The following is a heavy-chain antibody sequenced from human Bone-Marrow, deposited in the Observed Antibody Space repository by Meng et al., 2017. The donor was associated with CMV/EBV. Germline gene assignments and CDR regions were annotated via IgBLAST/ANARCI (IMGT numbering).Heavy chain of an antibody. CDR1: GFTFSSYS. CDR3: ARDGGPGYCSSTSCYPIYYYYYGMDV. D-gene: IGHD2-2*01. J-gene: IGHJ6*02. Sequence: GESLKISCAASGFTFSSYSMNWVRQAPGKGLEWVSSISSSSSYIYYADSVKGRFTISRDNAKNSLYLQMNSPRAEDTAVYYCARDGGPGYCSSTSCYPIYYYYYGMDVWGQGTTVTVSS. CDR2: ISSSSSYI. V-gene: IGHV3-21*01.